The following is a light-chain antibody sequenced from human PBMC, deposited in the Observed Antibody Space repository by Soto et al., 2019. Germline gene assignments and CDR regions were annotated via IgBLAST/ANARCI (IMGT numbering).Light chain of an antibody. CDR2: GVS. J-gene: IGLJ3*02. CDR1: SSDIGTYNY. CDR3: NSYTTTSTVV. V-gene: IGLV2-14*01. Sequence: QSALTQPASVSGSPGQSITISCTGTSSDIGTYNYVSWYQQHPGKAPKLMIYGVSNRPSGIPNRFSGSKSGKTASLTISGLQAEDEADYYCNSYTTTSTVVFGGGTKLTVL.